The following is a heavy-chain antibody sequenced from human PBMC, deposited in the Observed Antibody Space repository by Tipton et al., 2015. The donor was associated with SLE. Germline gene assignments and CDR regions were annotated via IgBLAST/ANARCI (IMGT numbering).Heavy chain of an antibody. Sequence: LSLTCAVYGGSFSGYYWSWIRQPPGKGLEWIGEINHSGSTNYNPSLKSRVTISVDTSKNQFSLKLSSVTAADTAVYYCARGPSITYFDYWGQGTLVPVSS. CDR2: INHSGST. D-gene: IGHD1-14*01. J-gene: IGHJ4*02. CDR1: GGSFSGYY. CDR3: ARGPSITYFDY. V-gene: IGHV4-34*01.